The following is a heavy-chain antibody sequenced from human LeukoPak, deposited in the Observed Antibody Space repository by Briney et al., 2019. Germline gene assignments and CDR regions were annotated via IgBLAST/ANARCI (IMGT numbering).Heavy chain of an antibody. CDR2: ISAYNGNT. CDR1: GYTFTSYG. CDR3: ARVLTTMVRGVDY. V-gene: IGHV1-18*01. J-gene: IGHJ4*02. D-gene: IGHD3-10*01. Sequence: ASVKVSCKASGYTFTSYGISWVPQAPGQGLEWMGWISAYNGNTNYAQKVQGRVTVDTDKSTSTAYMELRSLRSDDTAVYYCARVLTTMVRGVDYWGQGTLVTVSS.